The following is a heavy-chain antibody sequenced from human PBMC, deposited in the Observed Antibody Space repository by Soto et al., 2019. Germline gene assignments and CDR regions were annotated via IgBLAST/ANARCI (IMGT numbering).Heavy chain of an antibody. CDR1: GFTVSSNY. Sequence: EVQLVESGGGLIQPGGSLRLSCAASGFTVSSNYMSWVRQAPGKGLEWVSVIYSGGSTYYADSVKGRFTIPRDNSKNTLYLXMNXXXAEDXXVXXXARXXVESGYPEYFQHWGQGTLLTVSS. J-gene: IGHJ1*01. D-gene: IGHD3-22*01. CDR3: ARXXVESGYPEYFQH. CDR2: IYSGGST. V-gene: IGHV3-53*01.